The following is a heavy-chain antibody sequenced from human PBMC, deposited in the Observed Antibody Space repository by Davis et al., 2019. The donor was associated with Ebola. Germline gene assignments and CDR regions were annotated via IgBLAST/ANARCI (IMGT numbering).Heavy chain of an antibody. Sequence: GESLKTSCSVSGTMFSSYAMHWLRQAPGKGLQYVSVITNNGGSTYSADSVKGRFIISRDNSKTTLYLQMSSLRIEDTAVYYCVKGSITRRVVVSFDLWGQGTLVTVSS. D-gene: IGHD3-22*01. V-gene: IGHV3-64D*06. J-gene: IGHJ4*02. CDR1: GTMFSSYA. CDR3: VKGSITRRVVVSFDL. CDR2: ITNNGGST.